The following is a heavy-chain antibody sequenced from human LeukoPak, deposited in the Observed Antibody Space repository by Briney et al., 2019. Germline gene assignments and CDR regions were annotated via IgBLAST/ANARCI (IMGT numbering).Heavy chain of an antibody. J-gene: IGHJ3*02. V-gene: IGHV4-38-2*01. D-gene: IGHD2-2*01. CDR3: ARPKGERTSYRACAFGI. CDR2: IYHSGST. CDR1: GYSISSGYY. Sequence: PSETLSLTCAVSGYSISSGYYWGWIRQPPGKGLEWIGSIYHSGSTYYNPSLKSRVTISVDTSKNQFSLKLSSVTAADTAVYYRARPKGERTSYRACAFGIWGQGTMVTVSS.